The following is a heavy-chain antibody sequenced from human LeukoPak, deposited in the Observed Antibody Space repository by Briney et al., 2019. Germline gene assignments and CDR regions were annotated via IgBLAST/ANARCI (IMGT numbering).Heavy chain of an antibody. V-gene: IGHV4-39*01. D-gene: IGHD3-22*01. Sequence: PSETLSLTCTVSGGSISSSNYYWGWIRQPPGKGLEWIGSIYYSGSTYYNPSLKSRVTISVDTSKNQFSLKLSSVTAADTAVYYCARQSASDYYDSSDSFDYWAREPWSPSPQ. J-gene: IGHJ4*02. CDR3: ARQSASDYYDSSDSFDY. CDR2: IYYSGST. CDR1: GGSISSSNYY.